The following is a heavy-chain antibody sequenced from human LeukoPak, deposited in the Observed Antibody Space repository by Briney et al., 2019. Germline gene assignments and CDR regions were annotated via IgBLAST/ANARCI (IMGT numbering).Heavy chain of an antibody. J-gene: IGHJ4*02. CDR3: ARGGVAYPKFFDY. CDR1: GFTFSGYW. D-gene: IGHD2-15*01. Sequence: PGGSLRLSCVASGFTFSGYWMHWVRQAPGKGLVWVSRNNPDGSVTDYADSVKGRITISRDNAKNTLYLEMNSLRAEDTAMYYCARGGVAYPKFFDYGGQGTLVTVSS. CDR2: NNPDGSVT. V-gene: IGHV3-74*01.